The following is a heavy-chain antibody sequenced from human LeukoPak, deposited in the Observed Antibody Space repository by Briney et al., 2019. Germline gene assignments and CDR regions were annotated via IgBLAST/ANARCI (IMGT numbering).Heavy chain of an antibody. Sequence: PGGSLRLSCAASGFTFSDYGMYRVRQAPGKGLEWVSIISGSGTVTYYADSVKGRFTISRDNSQNTLYLQMNSLRAEDTAVYYCAKTSVGEGRIIGSGYFDNWGQGTLVTVSS. CDR2: ISGSGTVT. CDR1: GFTFSDYG. V-gene: IGHV3-23*01. CDR3: AKTSVGEGRIIGSGYFDN. J-gene: IGHJ4*02. D-gene: IGHD2-15*01.